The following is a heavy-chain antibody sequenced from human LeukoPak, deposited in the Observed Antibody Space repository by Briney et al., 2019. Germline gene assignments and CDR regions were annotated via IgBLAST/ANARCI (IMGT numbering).Heavy chain of an antibody. CDR3: AMATDSYQFDY. V-gene: IGHV3-21*01. Sequence: TGGPLRLSCAASGFTFSTYSMNWVRQAPGKGLEWVSYISGSGSYIYYADSVKGGFTISRDNGKNSLYLQMNSLRAEDTAVYYCAMATDSYQFDYWGQGTLVTVSS. J-gene: IGHJ4*02. CDR1: GFTFSTYS. CDR2: ISGSGSYI. D-gene: IGHD5-24*01.